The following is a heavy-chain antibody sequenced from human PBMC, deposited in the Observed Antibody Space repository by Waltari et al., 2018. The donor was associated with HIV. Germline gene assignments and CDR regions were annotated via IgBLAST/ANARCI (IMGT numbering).Heavy chain of an antibody. D-gene: IGHD2-21*01. Sequence: EVQLLESGGGLVQPGGSLRTSCAASGFTFSSYAMSWVRQAPGKGLEWVSAISGSGGSTYYADSVKGRFTISRDNSKNTLYLQMNSLRAEDTAVYYCAKGCGSGYYYYGMDVWGQGTTVTVSS. CDR3: AKGCGSGYYYYGMDV. V-gene: IGHV3-23*01. J-gene: IGHJ6*02. CDR1: GFTFSSYA. CDR2: ISGSGGST.